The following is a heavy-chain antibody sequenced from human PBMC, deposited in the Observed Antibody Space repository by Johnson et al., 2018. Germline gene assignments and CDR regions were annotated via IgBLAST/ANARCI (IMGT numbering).Heavy chain of an antibody. V-gene: IGHV3-23*04. CDR1: GFTFSKYA. D-gene: IGHD2-2*01. CDR2: ISGRGGTT. J-gene: IGHJ3*02. Sequence: VRLGQCGGGWLQAGGSLRLSCAASGFTFSKYAMNWVRQAPGKGLEWVSVISGRGGTTYYADSVKGRFAISRDNSKNTLVLQMNSLRAEDTAINYCAKDGDSTYLGDAFDIWGQGTMVTVSS. CDR3: AKDGDSTYLGDAFDI.